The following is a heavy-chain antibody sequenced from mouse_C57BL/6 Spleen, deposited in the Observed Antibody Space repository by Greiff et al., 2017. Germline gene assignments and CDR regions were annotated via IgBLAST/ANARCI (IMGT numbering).Heavy chain of an antibody. CDR1: GYTFTSSW. CDR3: ARPLVSSGGFAY. D-gene: IGHD3-2*02. V-gene: IGHV1-69*01. J-gene: IGHJ3*01. Sequence: VQLQQPGAELVMPGASVKLSCKASGYTFTSSWMHWVKQRPGQGLEWIGELDPSDSYTNYNQKFKGKSTLTVDKSSSTAYMQLSSLTSEASAVYYSARPLVSSGGFAYWGQGTLVTVSA. CDR2: LDPSDSYT.